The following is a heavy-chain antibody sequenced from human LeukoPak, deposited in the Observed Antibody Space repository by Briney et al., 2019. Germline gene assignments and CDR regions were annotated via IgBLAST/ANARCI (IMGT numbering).Heavy chain of an antibody. CDR3: AKDRHYYDRSVEYFQH. Sequence: PGGSLRLSCAASGFTFSSYAMSWVRQAPGKGLGWVAAVSGRGGSTYYGDSVKGRSTIPRHNSKNTLYLQMNSLSAEDTAVYYCAKDRHYYDRSVEYFQHWGQGTLVTVSS. D-gene: IGHD3-22*01. V-gene: IGHV3-23*01. CDR2: VSGRGGST. J-gene: IGHJ1*01. CDR1: GFTFSSYA.